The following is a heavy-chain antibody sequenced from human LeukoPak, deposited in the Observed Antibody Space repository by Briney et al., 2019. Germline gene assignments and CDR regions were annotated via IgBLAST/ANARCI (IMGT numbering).Heavy chain of an antibody. D-gene: IGHD5-12*01. J-gene: IGHJ3*02. V-gene: IGHV3-15*01. CDR3: ATDYSGYDAFDI. Sequence: GGSLRLSCAASTLTFSDAWMSWVRQAPGKGLEWVGLIKSKSFGGTTDYAAAVKGRLTISRDDSKSTLFLQMDSLKTEDTAVYYCATDYSGYDAFDIWGLGTMVIVSS. CDR2: IKSKSFGGTT. CDR1: TLTFSDAW.